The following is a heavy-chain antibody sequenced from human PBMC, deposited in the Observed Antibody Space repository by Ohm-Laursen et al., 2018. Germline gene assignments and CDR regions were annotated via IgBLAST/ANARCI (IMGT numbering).Heavy chain of an antibody. J-gene: IGHJ4*02. CDR2: ISSSSSYI. D-gene: IGHD6-13*01. CDR3: ARDGGGSSWYPDIDY. V-gene: IGHV3-21*01. Sequence: SLRLSCAASGFTFSSYSMNWVRQAPGKGLEWVSSISSSSSYIYYADSVKGRFTISRDNAKNSLYLQMNSLRAEDTAVYYCARDGGGSSWYPDIDYWGQETLVTVSS. CDR1: GFTFSSYS.